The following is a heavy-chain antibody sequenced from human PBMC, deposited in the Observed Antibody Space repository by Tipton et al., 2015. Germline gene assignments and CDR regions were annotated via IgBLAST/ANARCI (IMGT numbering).Heavy chain of an antibody. V-gene: IGHV4-4*02. Sequence: GLVKPSGTLSLTCAVSGGSVSSSNWWTWVRQPPGKGLEWIGEIYHTGSTNYNPSLKSRVTISVDKSTNHFSLKLHSVTAADTAVYYCARGDFWIGSPTPWFDSWGQGTLVTVSS. D-gene: IGHD3-3*01. CDR1: GGSVSSSNW. J-gene: IGHJ5*01. CDR3: ARGDFWIGSPTPWFDS. CDR2: IYHTGST.